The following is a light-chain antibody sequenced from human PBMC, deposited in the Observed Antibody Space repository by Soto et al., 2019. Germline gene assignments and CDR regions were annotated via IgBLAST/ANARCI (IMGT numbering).Light chain of an antibody. CDR2: GAS. CDR3: QQYNNWLPWT. V-gene: IGKV3-15*01. J-gene: IGKJ1*01. CDR1: QSVTTN. Sequence: ESVLTQSPGTLSLSPGERATLSCRATQSVTTNLAWYQQKPGQAPRLLIYGASTRATDIPARFSGSGSGTEFTLTISRLQSEDFAVYYCQQYNNWLPWTFGQGTKVDIK.